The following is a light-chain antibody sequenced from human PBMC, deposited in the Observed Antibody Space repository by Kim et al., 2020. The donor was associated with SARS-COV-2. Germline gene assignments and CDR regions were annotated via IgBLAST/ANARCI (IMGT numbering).Light chain of an antibody. J-gene: IGKJ1*01. CDR3: QQYDRFWT. V-gene: IGKV1-5*03. CDR2: KAS. CDR1: RSIRSW. Sequence: DVQMTQSPSTLSVSVGDRVTITCRTSRSIRSWLAWYQQKPGKAPKLLIYKASTLESGVPSRFSGSGSGTDFTLTISSLQPDDFATYHYQQYDRFWTFGQGTKVDIK.